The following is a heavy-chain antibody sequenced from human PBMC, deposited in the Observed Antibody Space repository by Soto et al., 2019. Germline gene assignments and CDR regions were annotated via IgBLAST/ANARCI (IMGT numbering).Heavy chain of an antibody. CDR3: SIKDKRGYLNWFDP. V-gene: IGHV5-51*01. D-gene: IGHD3-22*01. J-gene: IGHJ5*02. CDR2: IFPSDSDT. Sequence: GESLKISCRTSGYRFTSYWIAWVRQMPGKGLEWMGIIFPSDSDTRYSPSFQGQVTISADRSTSTVFLQWSSLKASDTAVYFCSIKDKRGYLNWFDPWGQRALVPVSS. CDR1: GYRFTSYW.